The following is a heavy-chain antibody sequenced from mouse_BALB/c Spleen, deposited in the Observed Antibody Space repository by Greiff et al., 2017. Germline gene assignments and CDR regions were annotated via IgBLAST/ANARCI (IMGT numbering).Heavy chain of an antibody. J-gene: IGHJ3*01. CDR3: ARDSSGYVDWFAY. V-gene: IGHV3-8*02. Sequence: EVMLVESGPSLVKPSQTLSLTCSVTGDSITSGYWNWIRKFPGNKLEYMGYISYSGSTYYNPSLKSRISITRDTSKNQYYLQLNSVTTEDTATYYCARDSSGYVDWFAYWGQGTLVTVSA. CDR1: GDSITSGY. D-gene: IGHD3-2*01. CDR2: ISYSGST.